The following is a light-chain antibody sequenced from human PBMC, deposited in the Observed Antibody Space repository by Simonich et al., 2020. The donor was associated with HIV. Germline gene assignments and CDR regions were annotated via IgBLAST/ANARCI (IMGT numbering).Light chain of an antibody. CDR1: QSVSSN. CDR2: GAS. CDR3: QQYNNWPPLT. Sequence: EIVMTQSPATLSVSPGERATLSCRASQSVSSNLAWYQLKPGQAPRLLIYGASTRATGIPARFSGSGSGTEFTLTISSTQSEDFAVYYCQQYNNWPPLTFGGGTKVEIK. J-gene: IGKJ4*01. V-gene: IGKV3-15*01.